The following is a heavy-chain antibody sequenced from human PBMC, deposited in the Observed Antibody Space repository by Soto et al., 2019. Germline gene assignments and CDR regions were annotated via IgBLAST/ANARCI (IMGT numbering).Heavy chain of an antibody. V-gene: IGHV1-3*01. CDR3: ARDGTAYCGGDCYSPLVYYGMDV. CDR2: INAGNGNT. CDR1: GYTFTSYA. J-gene: IGHJ6*02. D-gene: IGHD2-21*02. Sequence: EASVKVSCKASGYTFTSYAMHWVRQAPGQRLEWMGWINAGNGNTKYSQKFQGRVTITRDTSASTAYMELSSLRSEDTAVYYCARDGTAYCGGDCYSPLVYYGMDVWGQGTTVTVSS.